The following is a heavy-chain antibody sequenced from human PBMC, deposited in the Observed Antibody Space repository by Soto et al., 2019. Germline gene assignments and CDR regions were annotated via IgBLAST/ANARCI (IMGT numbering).Heavy chain of an antibody. CDR2: ISTSSYI. J-gene: IGHJ4*02. V-gene: IGHV3-21*01. CDR1: GFTFSSYS. Sequence: EVQLVESGGGLVKPGGSLRLSCAASGFTFSSYSMNWVRQAPGKELEWVSSISTSSYIYYADSVKGRFTISRDNAKNSLYLQMNSLRAEDTAVYYCARQGPWSYSSSLSFDYWGQGTLVTVSS. CDR3: ARQGPWSYSSSLSFDY. D-gene: IGHD6-13*01.